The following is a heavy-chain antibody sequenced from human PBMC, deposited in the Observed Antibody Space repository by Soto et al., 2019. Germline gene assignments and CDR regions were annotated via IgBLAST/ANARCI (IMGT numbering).Heavy chain of an antibody. D-gene: IGHD2-15*01. Sequence: EVQLLESGGGLVQPGGSLRLSCAASAFTFSAYAVTWVRQAPGMGLEWVSTISGSGGDTWYADSVRGRFTISRDNSKNTLYLQMSSLRVEDTAFYYCAKEAPCSLYCARGGHFSYWGLGTLVTVSS. CDR3: AKEAPCSLYCARGGHFSY. V-gene: IGHV3-23*01. CDR2: ISGSGGDT. CDR1: AFTFSAYA. J-gene: IGHJ4*02.